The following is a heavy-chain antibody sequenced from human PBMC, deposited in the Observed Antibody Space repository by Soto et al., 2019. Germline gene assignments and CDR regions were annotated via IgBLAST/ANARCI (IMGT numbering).Heavy chain of an antibody. D-gene: IGHD3-3*01. J-gene: IGHJ4*02. V-gene: IGHV4-34*01. CDR3: ARGRWRGTANY. CDR1: GGSFSGYY. CDR2: INHSGST. Sequence: PSETLSLTCAVYGGSFSGYYRSWIRQPPGKGLEWIGEINHSGSTNYNPSLKSRVTISVDTSKNQFSLKLSSVTAADTAVYYCARGRWRGTANYWGQGTLVTVSS.